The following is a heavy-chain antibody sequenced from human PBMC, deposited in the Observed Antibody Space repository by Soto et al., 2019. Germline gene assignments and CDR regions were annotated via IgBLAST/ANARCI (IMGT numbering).Heavy chain of an antibody. V-gene: IGHV3-72*01. Sequence: GGSLRLSCVGSGFSFSDHHMDWVRQAPGKGLEWVGRARNRAGSYTTEYAASVKGRFTISRDDSKDSLYVQMNSLKTEDTAVYYCSNSPVGKIGSGWGQGTLVTVSS. D-gene: IGHD6-13*01. CDR1: GFSFSDHH. J-gene: IGHJ4*02. CDR3: SNSPVGKIGSG. CDR2: ARNRAGSYTT.